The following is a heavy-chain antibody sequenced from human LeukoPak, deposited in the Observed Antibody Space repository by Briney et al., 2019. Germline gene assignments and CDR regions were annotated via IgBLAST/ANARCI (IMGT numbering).Heavy chain of an antibody. Sequence: GGSLRLSCAASGFIFSNHGMHWVRQAPGKGLEWVAVISYDGSNKYYADSVKGRFTISRDSSKNTLYLQMNSLRAEDTAVYYCAKDPSPYSSSWYNNYFDYWGQGTLVTVSS. V-gene: IGHV3-30*18. D-gene: IGHD6-13*01. J-gene: IGHJ4*02. CDR2: ISYDGSNK. CDR1: GFIFSNHG. CDR3: AKDPSPYSSSWYNNYFDY.